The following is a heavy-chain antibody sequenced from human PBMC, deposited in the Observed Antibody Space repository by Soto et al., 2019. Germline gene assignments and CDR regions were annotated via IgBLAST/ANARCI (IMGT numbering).Heavy chain of an antibody. D-gene: IGHD5-12*01. CDR1: GDSVTSHY. Sequence: SETLSLTCSFSGDSVTSHYFTWIRQSPEKGLEWIGYMHYTGFSHYNPSLKSSLYLQMNSLRAEDTAVYYCARDSREYNAYDYNWGQGTLVTVSS. CDR3: YN. CDR2: MHYTGFS. J-gene: IGHJ4*02. V-gene: IGHV4-59*02.